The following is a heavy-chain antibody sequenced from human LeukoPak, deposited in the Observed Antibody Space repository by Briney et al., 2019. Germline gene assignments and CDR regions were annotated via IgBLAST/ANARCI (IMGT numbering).Heavy chain of an antibody. CDR3: ARVLADRGAFDI. J-gene: IGHJ3*02. CDR2: ISAYNGNT. D-gene: IGHD2-15*01. V-gene: IGHV1-18*04. Sequence: ASVKVSCKASGYTFTSYGLSWVRQAPGQGLGWMGWISAYNGNTNYAQKLQGRVTMTTDTSTSTAYMELRSLRSDDTAVYYCARVLADRGAFDIWGQGTMVTVSS. CDR1: GYTFTSYG.